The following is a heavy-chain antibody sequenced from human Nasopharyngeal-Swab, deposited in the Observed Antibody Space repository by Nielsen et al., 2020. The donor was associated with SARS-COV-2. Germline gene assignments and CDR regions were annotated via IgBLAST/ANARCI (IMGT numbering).Heavy chain of an antibody. CDR2: ISAYNGNT. V-gene: IGHV1-18*01. D-gene: IGHD2-15*01. J-gene: IGHJ6*02. Sequence: ASVKVSCKASGYTFTSYGISWVRQAPGQGLEWMGWISAYNGNTNYAQKLQGRVTMTTDTSTSTAYMGLRSLRSDDTAVYYCARGGEYCSGGSCYLNYYYGMDVWGQGTTVTVSS. CDR1: GYTFTSYG. CDR3: ARGGEYCSGGSCYLNYYYGMDV.